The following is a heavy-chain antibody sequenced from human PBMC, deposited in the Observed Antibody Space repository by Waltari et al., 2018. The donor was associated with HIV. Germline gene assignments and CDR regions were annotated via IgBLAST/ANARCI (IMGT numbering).Heavy chain of an antibody. D-gene: IGHD5-18*01. J-gene: IGHJ4*02. CDR2: SHANGRT. Sequence: QVQLQESGPGLVKPSQTLSLTCTVDGGSISGGGYYWSWVRQPAGKELGGIGGSHANGRTNYNPSHRSRVTISVDASENQFSLKLNAVTAADTAVYFCARGPTAMVTFDSGGQGTLVTVSS. V-gene: IGHV4-61*02. CDR3: ARGPTAMVTFDS. CDR1: GGSISGGGYY.